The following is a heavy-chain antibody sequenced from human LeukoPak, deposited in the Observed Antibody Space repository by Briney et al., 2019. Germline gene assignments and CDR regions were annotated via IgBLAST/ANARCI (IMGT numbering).Heavy chain of an antibody. V-gene: IGHV3-69-1*02. D-gene: IGHD5-18*01. Sequence: GGSLRLSCATSGFIFNSYSMNWVRQAPGKGLEWVSTIRGSSYIFYADSVKGRFTISKDNAENSVFLQMDSLRAEDTAVYYCVRGGGGYSSTQPAYYFDIWGQGTQVTVSS. CDR2: IRGSSYI. J-gene: IGHJ4*02. CDR1: GFIFNSYS. CDR3: VRGGGGYSSTQPAYYFDI.